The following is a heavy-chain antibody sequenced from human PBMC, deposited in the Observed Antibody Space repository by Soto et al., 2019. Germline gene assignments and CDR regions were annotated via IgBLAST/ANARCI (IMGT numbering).Heavy chain of an antibody. CDR3: ARVDILTVYGRMDV. Sequence: PSDTLSLTCTVSGDSISSGANYWSWIRQPPGKGLEWIGYIYYSRSTYYNPTLKSRVTISVDSSKNLFSLKLSSVTAADTAVYYFARVDILTVYGRMDVWGQGTTGTVSS. CDR1: GDSISSGANY. V-gene: IGHV4-30-4*02. J-gene: IGHJ6*02. D-gene: IGHD3-9*01. CDR2: IYYSRST.